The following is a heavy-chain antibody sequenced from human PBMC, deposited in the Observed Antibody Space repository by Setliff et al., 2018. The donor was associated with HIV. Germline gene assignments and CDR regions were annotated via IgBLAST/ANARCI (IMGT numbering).Heavy chain of an antibody. J-gene: IGHJ4*02. V-gene: IGHV3-23*01. Sequence: PGGSLRLSCAASGFTFSSYGMSWVRQAPERGLEWVSAISDSGDNTNYADSVKGRFTISRDDSKNTLYLQMTSLRAEETAVYYGAKSAFGGVSPFDYWGQGTLVTVSS. D-gene: IGHD3-16*01. CDR2: ISDSGDNT. CDR3: AKSAFGGVSPFDY. CDR1: GFTFSSYG.